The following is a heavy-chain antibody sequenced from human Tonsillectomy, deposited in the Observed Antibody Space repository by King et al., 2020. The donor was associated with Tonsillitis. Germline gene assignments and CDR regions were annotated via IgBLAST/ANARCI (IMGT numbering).Heavy chain of an antibody. CDR3: AKDVAVAGGVLYFDY. V-gene: IGHV3-23*04. J-gene: IGHJ4*02. Sequence: QLVQSGGGLVQPGGSLRLSCAASGFTFSSYAMSWVRQGPGKGLEWVSAVIGRGGSRFDEDSVKGRFTISRDNSKNTPHLQMNSLRAEDTAVYYCAKDVAVAGGVLYFDYWGQGTLVTVSS. CDR2: VIGRGGSR. D-gene: IGHD6-19*01. CDR1: GFTFSSYA.